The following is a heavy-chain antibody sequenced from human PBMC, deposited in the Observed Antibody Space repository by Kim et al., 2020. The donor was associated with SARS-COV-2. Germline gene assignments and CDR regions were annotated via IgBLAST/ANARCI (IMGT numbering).Heavy chain of an antibody. CDR2: ISVYNGKT. CDR1: GYTFTNYG. D-gene: IGHD3-9*01. Sequence: ASVKVSCKASGYTFTNYGLSWVRQAPGQGLEWMGWISVYNGKTNYAQKVQGRVTMTTDTSTTTGYLELRNLRSDDTAVYYCARVGYYDRSKPFYEVDYFFYGMDIWGQGTTVTVSS. J-gene: IGHJ6*02. CDR3: ARVGYYDRSKPFYEVDYFFYGMDI. V-gene: IGHV1-18*04.